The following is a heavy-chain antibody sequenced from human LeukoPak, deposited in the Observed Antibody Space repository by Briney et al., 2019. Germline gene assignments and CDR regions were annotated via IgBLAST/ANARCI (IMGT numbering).Heavy chain of an antibody. CDR2: IYTSGST. CDR3: ARDRDVLLWFGELSGAFDI. D-gene: IGHD3-10*01. J-gene: IGHJ3*02. Sequence: SETLSLTCTVSGGSISSYYWRWIRQPAGKGLEWIERIYTSGSTNYNPSLKSRVTMSVDTSKNQFSLRLSSVTAADTAVYYCARDRDVLLWFGELSGAFDIWGQGTMVTVSS. CDR1: GGSISSYY. V-gene: IGHV4-4*07.